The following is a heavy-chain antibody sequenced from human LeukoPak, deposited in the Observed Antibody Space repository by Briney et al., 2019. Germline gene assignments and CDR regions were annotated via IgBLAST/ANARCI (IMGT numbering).Heavy chain of an antibody. Sequence: SETLSLTCTVSGGSISSSSYYWGWIRQPPGKGLEWIGSIYYSGSTYYSPSLKSRVTISVDTSKNQFSLKLSPVTAADTAVYYCARGAYSSSWPNWFDPWGQGTLVTVSS. CDR2: IYYSGST. J-gene: IGHJ5*02. CDR3: ARGAYSSSWPNWFDP. V-gene: IGHV4-39*07. D-gene: IGHD6-13*01. CDR1: GGSISSSSYY.